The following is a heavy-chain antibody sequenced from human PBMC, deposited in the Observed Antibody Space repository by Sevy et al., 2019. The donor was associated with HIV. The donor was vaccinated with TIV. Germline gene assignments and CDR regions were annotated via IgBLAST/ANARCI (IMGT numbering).Heavy chain of an antibody. V-gene: IGHV4-4*07. Sequence: SETLSLTCTVSGGSISSYYWSWIRQPAGKGLEWIGSIYTSGSTNYNPSLKSRVTMSVDTSKNQFSLKLSSVTAADTAVYYCASYVVGSSGYYSFDYWGQGTLVTVSS. J-gene: IGHJ4*02. D-gene: IGHD3-22*01. CDR1: GGSISSYY. CDR3: ASYVVGSSGYYSFDY. CDR2: IYTSGST.